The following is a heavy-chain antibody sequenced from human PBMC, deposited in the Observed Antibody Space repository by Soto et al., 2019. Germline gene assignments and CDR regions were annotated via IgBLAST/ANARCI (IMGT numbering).Heavy chain of an antibody. CDR2: VYHTGRT. CDR1: GGSFKSGSYS. D-gene: IGHD3-3*01. J-gene: IGHJ4*02. CDR3: ERDFAYFDY. V-gene: IGHV4-61*01. Sequence: SETLSLTCTVSGGSFKSGSYSWSWIRQPPGKGLEWIGYVYHTGRTSYNPSLKSRVHISMDTSKNQFSLNLDSVTAADTAVYFCERDFAYFDYWGPGTLVTVSS.